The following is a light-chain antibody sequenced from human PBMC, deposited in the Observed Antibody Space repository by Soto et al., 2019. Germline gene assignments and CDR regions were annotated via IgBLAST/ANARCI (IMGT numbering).Light chain of an antibody. CDR2: AAS. V-gene: IGKV1-9*01. CDR1: QGISSY. Sequence: DIQLTQSPSFLSASVGDRVTITCRASQGISSYLAWYQQKPGKAPKLLIYAASTLQSGVPSRFSGSGSGTDFTLTISNLQPEDFATYYCQHLDSYSTFGQGTRLEIK. CDR3: QHLDSYST. J-gene: IGKJ5*01.